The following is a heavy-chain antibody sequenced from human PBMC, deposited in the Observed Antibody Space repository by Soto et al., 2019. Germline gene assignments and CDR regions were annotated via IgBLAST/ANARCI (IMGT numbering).Heavy chain of an antibody. CDR2: IYNSGST. J-gene: IGHJ6*02. V-gene: IGHV4-31*03. CDR1: GVSISSGGYN. D-gene: IGHD2-8*01. CDR3: ARGGYCSNGVCYVYYGVDV. Sequence: KTSETLSLTCSVSGVSISSGGYNWSWIRQHPGKGLEWIGYIYNSGSTYYNPSLKSRVTISVDTSENQFSLKLSSVTAADTAVYYCARGGYCSNGVCYVYYGVDVWGQGTTVTVSS.